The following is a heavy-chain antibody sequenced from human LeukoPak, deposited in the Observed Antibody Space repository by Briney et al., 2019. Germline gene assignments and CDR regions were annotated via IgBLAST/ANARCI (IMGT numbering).Heavy chain of an antibody. J-gene: IGHJ6*03. CDR2: ISAYNGNT. V-gene: IGHV1-18*01. Sequence: ASVKVSXKASGYTLTSYGISWVRQAPGQGLEWMGWISAYNGNTNYAQKLQGRVTMTTDTSTSTAYMELRSLRSDDTAVYYCARAWSSPFYHYYYMDVWGKGTTVTVPS. CDR3: ARAWSSPFYHYYYMDV. CDR1: GYTLTSYG. D-gene: IGHD1-26*01.